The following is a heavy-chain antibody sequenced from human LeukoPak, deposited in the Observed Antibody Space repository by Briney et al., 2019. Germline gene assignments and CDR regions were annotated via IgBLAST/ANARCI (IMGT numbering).Heavy chain of an antibody. Sequence: ASVKVSCKVSGYTLTELSMHWVRQAPGKGLEWMGGFDPEDDETIYAQKFQGRVTMTEDTSTDTAYMELSSLRSEDTAVYYCATAGPIAAAGRHYGMDVWGQGTTVTVSS. V-gene: IGHV1-24*01. D-gene: IGHD6-13*01. CDR1: GYTLTELS. CDR2: FDPEDDET. CDR3: ATAGPIAAAGRHYGMDV. J-gene: IGHJ6*02.